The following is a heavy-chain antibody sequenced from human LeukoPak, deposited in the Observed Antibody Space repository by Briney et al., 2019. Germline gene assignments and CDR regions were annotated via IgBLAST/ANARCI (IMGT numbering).Heavy chain of an antibody. CDR1: GFTFSSYE. J-gene: IGHJ6*04. CDR3: ARDNPYDYVWGSYCYTGGDYGMDV. V-gene: IGHV3-48*03. Sequence: GGSLRLSCAASGFTFSSYEMNWVRQAPGKGLEWVSYISSSGSTIYYADSVKGRFTISRDNAKNSLYLQMNSLRAEDTAVYYCARDNPYDYVWGSYCYTGGDYGMDVWGKGTTVTVSS. CDR2: ISSSGSTI. D-gene: IGHD3-16*02.